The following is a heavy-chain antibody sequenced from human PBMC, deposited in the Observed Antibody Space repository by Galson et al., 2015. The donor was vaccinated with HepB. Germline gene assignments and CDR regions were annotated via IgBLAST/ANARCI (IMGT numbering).Heavy chain of an antibody. CDR1: EFNFGDFY. Sequence: SLRLSCAVSEFNFGDFYMTWIRQAPGKGLEWISYISESGTTAYYAGSLKGRFTVSRDNTKKSLYLHMNSLRAEDTAVYYCAKAAGWFDPLGQGTLVTVSS. J-gene: IGHJ5*02. CDR3: AKAAGWFDP. V-gene: IGHV3-11*01. CDR2: ISESGTTA.